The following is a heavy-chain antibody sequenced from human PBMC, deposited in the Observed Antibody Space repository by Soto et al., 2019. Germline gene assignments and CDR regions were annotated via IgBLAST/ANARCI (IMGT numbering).Heavy chain of an antibody. V-gene: IGHV3-23*01. CDR3: ARKVPGSTSRPDYWYFDL. Sequence: EVQLLESGGGLVQPGGSLRLSCAGSGFTFINFAMNWVRQAPGKGLEWVSPISGGGDAAFFADSVRGRFTISRDNSKDTVTLQMNSLGVDDTAVYYCARKVPGSTSRPDYWYFDLWGRGTLVTVSS. CDR1: GFTFINFA. J-gene: IGHJ2*01. D-gene: IGHD3-10*01. CDR2: ISGGGDAA.